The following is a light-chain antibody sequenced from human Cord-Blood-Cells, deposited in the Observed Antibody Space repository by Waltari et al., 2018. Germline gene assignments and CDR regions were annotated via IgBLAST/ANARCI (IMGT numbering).Light chain of an antibody. Sequence: DIQMTQSPSSLSASVGDRVTITCQASQAISNYLNWEQQKPGKAPKLLIYDASNLETGGPSRFSGSGAGTDFTFTISSLQPEDIATYYCQQYDNLPLTFGGGTKVEIK. CDR3: QQYDNLPLT. CDR2: DAS. V-gene: IGKV1-33*01. J-gene: IGKJ4*01. CDR1: QAISNY.